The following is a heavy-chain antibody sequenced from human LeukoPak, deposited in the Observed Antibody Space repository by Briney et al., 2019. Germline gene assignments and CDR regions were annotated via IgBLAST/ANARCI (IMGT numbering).Heavy chain of an antibody. V-gene: IGHV3-30*02. CDR2: IRYDESNT. D-gene: IGHD4-17*01. CDR3: VRGLTYGVYINFDF. J-gene: IGHJ4*02. Sequence: PGGSLRLSCAASGFIFSDFGIHWVRQAPGKGLEWVAFIRYDESNTYYGDSVKGRFTISRDNSKNTVYLQMNSLRADVTAAYYCVRGLTYGVYINFDFWGQGTLVIVS. CDR1: GFIFSDFG.